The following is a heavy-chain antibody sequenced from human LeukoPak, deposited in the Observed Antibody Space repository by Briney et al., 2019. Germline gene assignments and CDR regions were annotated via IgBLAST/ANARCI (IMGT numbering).Heavy chain of an antibody. D-gene: IGHD1-1*01. CDR2: IYPGDSDT. Sequence: GESLKISCKGSGYSFTYYWIGWVRQMPGKGLEWMGIIYPGDSDTGYRPSFQGQVTISVDKSISTAYLQWSSLKASDTAMYYCARQDGNSKYYFDYWGQGTLVTVSS. CDR1: GYSFTYYW. V-gene: IGHV5-51*01. CDR3: ARQDGNSKYYFDY. J-gene: IGHJ4*02.